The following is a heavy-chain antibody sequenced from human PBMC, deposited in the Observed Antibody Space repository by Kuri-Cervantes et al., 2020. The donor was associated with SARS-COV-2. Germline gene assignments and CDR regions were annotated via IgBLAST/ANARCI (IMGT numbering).Heavy chain of an antibody. CDR2: ISYDGSNK. V-gene: IGHV3-30*03. D-gene: IGHD1-1*01. Sequence: GGSLRLPCAASGFTFSGHWIHWVRQAPGKGLEWVAVISYDGSNKYYADSVKGRFTISRDNSKNMLFLQMNSLRAEDTAVYYCVRDGDHWNFDYWGQGTLVTVSS. J-gene: IGHJ4*02. CDR3: VRDGDHWNFDY. CDR1: GFTFSGHW.